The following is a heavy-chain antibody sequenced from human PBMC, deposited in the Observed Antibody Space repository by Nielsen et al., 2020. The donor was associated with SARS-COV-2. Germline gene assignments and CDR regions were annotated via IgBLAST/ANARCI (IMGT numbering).Heavy chain of an antibody. J-gene: IGHJ4*02. V-gene: IGHV3-9*01. CDR2: ISWNSGSI. D-gene: IGHD5-18*01. CDR3: AKDTYLELTAMGSLDY. Sequence: SLKISCAASGFTFDDYAMHWVRQAPGKGLEWVSGISWNSGSIGDADSVKGRITISRDNAKNSLYLQMNSLRAEDTALYYCAKDTYLELTAMGSLDYWSQGTLVTVSS. CDR1: GFTFDDYA.